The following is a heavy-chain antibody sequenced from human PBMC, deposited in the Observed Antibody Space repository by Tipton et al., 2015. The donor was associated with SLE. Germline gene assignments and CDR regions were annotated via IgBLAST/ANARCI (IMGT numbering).Heavy chain of an antibody. CDR2: ISYDGSNK. CDR3: ARILTHAEYFQH. CDR1: GFTFSSYA. J-gene: IGHJ1*01. D-gene: IGHD3-16*01. Sequence: SLRLSCAASGFTFSSYAMHWVRQAPGKGLEWVAVISYDGSNKYYADSVKGRFTISRDNSKNTLYLQMNSLRAEDTAVYYCARILTHAEYFQHWGQGTLVTVSS. V-gene: IGHV3-30*04.